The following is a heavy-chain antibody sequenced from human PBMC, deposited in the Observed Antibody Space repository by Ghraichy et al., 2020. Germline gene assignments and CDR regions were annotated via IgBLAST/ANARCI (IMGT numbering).Heavy chain of an antibody. V-gene: IGHV4-39*01. Sequence: SETLSLTCTVSGGSISSDISYWGWIRQPPGKGLEWIGNIYYTGTTYYNPSLESRVTVSVDTSKNQFSLKLTSVTAADTAVYYCARHSVSYTSSWYERHYFDYWGRGTLVTVSS. D-gene: IGHD6-13*01. CDR3: ARHSVSYTSSWYERHYFDY. J-gene: IGHJ4*02. CDR1: GGSISSDISY. CDR2: IYYTGTT.